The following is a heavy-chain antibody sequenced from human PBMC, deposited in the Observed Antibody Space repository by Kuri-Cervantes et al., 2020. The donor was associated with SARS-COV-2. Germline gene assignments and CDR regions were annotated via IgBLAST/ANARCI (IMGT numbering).Heavy chain of an antibody. CDR1: GYSFTNYW. V-gene: IGHV5-51*01. Sequence: GESLKISCKGSGYSFTNYWIAWVRQIPGKGLEWMGIIYPGDSDTKYSPSFQGQVTISADKSISTAFLQWSSLKASDTAMYYCARRAYGEQVDYYYMDVWGKGTTVTVSS. CDR2: IYPGDSDT. J-gene: IGHJ6*03. CDR3: ARRAYGEQVDYYYMDV. D-gene: IGHD4-17*01.